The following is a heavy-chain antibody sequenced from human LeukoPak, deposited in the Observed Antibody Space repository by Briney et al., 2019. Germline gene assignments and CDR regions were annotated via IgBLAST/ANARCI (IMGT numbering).Heavy chain of an antibody. V-gene: IGHV4-30-4*08. J-gene: IGHJ4*02. D-gene: IGHD3-3*01. Sequence: SETLSLTCTVSGGSISSGDYYWSWIRRPPGKGLEWIGYIYYSGSTYYDPSLKSRVTISVDTSKNQFSLKLSSVTAADTAVYYCARAVLRFLEWPNWGQGTLVTVSS. CDR2: IYYSGST. CDR3: ARAVLRFLEWPN. CDR1: GGSISSGDYY.